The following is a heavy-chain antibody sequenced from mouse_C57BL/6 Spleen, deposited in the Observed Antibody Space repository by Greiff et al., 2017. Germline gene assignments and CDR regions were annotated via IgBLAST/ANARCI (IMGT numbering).Heavy chain of an antibody. D-gene: IGHD1-1*01. Sequence: QVQLQQSGPELVKPGASVKISCKASGYAFSSSWMNWVKQRPGKGLAWIGRIYPGDGDTNYNGKFKGKATLTADKSSSTAYMQLSSLTSEDSAVYFCAREDYYYGSSDWYFDVWGTGTTVTVSS. J-gene: IGHJ1*03. CDR2: IYPGDGDT. CDR3: AREDYYYGSSDWYFDV. CDR1: GYAFSSSW. V-gene: IGHV1-82*01.